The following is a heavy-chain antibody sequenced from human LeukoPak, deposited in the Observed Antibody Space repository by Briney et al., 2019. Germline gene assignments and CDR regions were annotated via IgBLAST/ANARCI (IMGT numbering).Heavy chain of an antibody. CDR1: GGSISSSNW. V-gene: IGHV4-38-2*02. Sequence: SETLSLTCAVSGGSISSSNWWSWIRQPPGKGLEWIGSIYHSGSTYYNPSLKSRVTISVDTSKNQFSLKLSSVTAADTAVYYCARDLSYYDSSGYYLYYYYYYMDVWGKGTTVTVSS. J-gene: IGHJ6*03. CDR2: IYHSGST. D-gene: IGHD3-22*01. CDR3: ARDLSYYDSSGYYLYYYYYYMDV.